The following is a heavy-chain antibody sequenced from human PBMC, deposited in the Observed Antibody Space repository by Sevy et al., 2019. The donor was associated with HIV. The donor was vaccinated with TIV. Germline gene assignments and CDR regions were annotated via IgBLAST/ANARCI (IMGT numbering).Heavy chain of an antibody. CDR2: IKEDGSQK. V-gene: IGHV3-7*01. Sequence: GGSLRLSCAASGFSFSKYWMSWVRQAPGKGLEWVANIKEDGSQKNYLESVKGRFTISRDNAKNLLYLQMNNLRADDMAVYYCARDPDILSGYPSHYFDYWGQGTLVTVSS. J-gene: IGHJ4*02. D-gene: IGHD3-9*01. CDR3: ARDPDILSGYPSHYFDY. CDR1: GFSFSKYW.